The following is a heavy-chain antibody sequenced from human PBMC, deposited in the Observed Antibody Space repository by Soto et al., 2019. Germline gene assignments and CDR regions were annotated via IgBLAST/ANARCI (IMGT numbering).Heavy chain of an antibody. D-gene: IGHD3-22*01. Sequence: PGGSLRLSCAASGFTFSSYDMHWVRQATGKGLEWVSAIGTAGDTYYPGSVKGRFTISRENAKNSLYLQMNSLRAGDTAVYYCARTDYDSSGYALMDVWGQGTTVTVSS. V-gene: IGHV3-13*01. CDR3: ARTDYDSSGYALMDV. CDR2: IGTAGDT. J-gene: IGHJ6*02. CDR1: GFTFSSYD.